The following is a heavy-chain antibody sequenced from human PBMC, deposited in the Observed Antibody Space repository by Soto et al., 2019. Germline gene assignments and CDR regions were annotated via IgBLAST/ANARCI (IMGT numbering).Heavy chain of an antibody. CDR2: INSDGSST. CDR3: ARVRFLEWLSYYYYGMDV. D-gene: IGHD3-3*01. CDR1: GFTFSSYW. V-gene: IGHV3-74*01. Sequence: GGSLRLSCAASGFTFSSYWMHWVRQAPGKGLVWVSRINSDGSSTSYADSVKGRFTISRDNAKNTLYLQMNSLRAEDTAVYYCARVRFLEWLSYYYYGMDVWGQGTTVTVSS. J-gene: IGHJ6*02.